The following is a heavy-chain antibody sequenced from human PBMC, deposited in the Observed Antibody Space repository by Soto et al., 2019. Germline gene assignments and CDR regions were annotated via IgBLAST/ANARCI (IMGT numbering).Heavy chain of an antibody. CDR2: INAGNGNT. Sequence: ASVKVSCKASGYTFTSYAMHWVRQAPGQRLEWMGWINAGNGNTKYSQKFQGRVTITRDTSASTAYMELSSLRSEDTAVYYCAKIWFGELFPYGMDVWGQGTTVTVSS. D-gene: IGHD3-10*01. CDR1: GYTFTSYA. V-gene: IGHV1-3*01. J-gene: IGHJ6*02. CDR3: AKIWFGELFPYGMDV.